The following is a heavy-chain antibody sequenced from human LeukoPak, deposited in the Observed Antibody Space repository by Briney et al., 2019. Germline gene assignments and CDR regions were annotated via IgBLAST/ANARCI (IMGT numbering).Heavy chain of an antibody. CDR2: ISYDGSNK. CDR3: APIGGWGSYPLDN. V-gene: IGHV3-30*03. J-gene: IGHJ4*02. D-gene: IGHD2-8*01. CDR1: GFTFSSYG. Sequence: GGSLRLSCAASGFTFSSYGMHWVRQAPGKGLEWVAVISYDGSNKYYADSVKGRFTISRDNSKNTLYLQMNSLRVDDTALYYCAPIGGWGSYPLDNWGQGPLVTVSS.